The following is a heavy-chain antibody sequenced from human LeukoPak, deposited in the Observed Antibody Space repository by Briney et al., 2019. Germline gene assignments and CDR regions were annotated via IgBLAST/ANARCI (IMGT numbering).Heavy chain of an antibody. CDR1: GFTFSNHG. J-gene: IGHJ4*02. CDR3: ARAAGYSYGHTDY. V-gene: IGHV3-30*19. CDR2: ISYDGSNI. D-gene: IGHD5-18*01. Sequence: GGSLRLSCAVSGFTFSNHGMHWVRQAPGKGLEWVAVISYDGSNIYYADSVKGRFTISRDNSKNTLYLQMNSLRAEDTAVYYCARAAGYSYGHTDYWGQGTLVTVSS.